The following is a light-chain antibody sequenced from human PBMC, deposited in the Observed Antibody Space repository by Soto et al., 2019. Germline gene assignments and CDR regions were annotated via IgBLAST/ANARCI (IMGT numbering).Light chain of an antibody. CDR2: DAS. V-gene: IGKV1-5*01. CDR3: QQYYDYPGT. CDR1: QSVTTR. Sequence: DIQMTQSPFTLSASVGDRITITCRASQSVTTRLAWHQHKPGKAPKVLIYDASNLETGVPSRFSGSGSGREFTLTISSLQPDDFATYYCQQYYDYPGTCGQGTKVDIK. J-gene: IGKJ1*01.